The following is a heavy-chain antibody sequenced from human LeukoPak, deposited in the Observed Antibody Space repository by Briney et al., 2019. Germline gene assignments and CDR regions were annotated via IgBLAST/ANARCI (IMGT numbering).Heavy chain of an antibody. D-gene: IGHD6-13*01. CDR1: GYTFTGYY. Sequence: ASVKVSCEASGYTFTGYYMHWARQAPGQGLEWMGWINPNSGGTNYAQKFQGRVTMTRDTSISTAYMELSRLRSDDTAVYYCARGGYSSSWFIPDFDYWGQGTLVTVSS. CDR3: ARGGYSSSWFIPDFDY. CDR2: INPNSGGT. J-gene: IGHJ4*02. V-gene: IGHV1-2*02.